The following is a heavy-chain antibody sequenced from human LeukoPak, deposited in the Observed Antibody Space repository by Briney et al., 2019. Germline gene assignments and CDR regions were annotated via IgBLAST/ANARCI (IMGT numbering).Heavy chain of an antibody. CDR2: ISSSSSYI. CDR1: GFTFSSYS. V-gene: IGHV3-21*01. Sequence: GGSLRLSCAAPGFTFSSYSMNWVRQAPGKGLEWVSSISSSSSYIYYADSVKGRFTISRDNAKNSLYLQMNSLRAEDTAVYYCARNYGDYVRKACDAFDIWGQGTMVTVSS. D-gene: IGHD4-17*01. J-gene: IGHJ3*02. CDR3: ARNYGDYVRKACDAFDI.